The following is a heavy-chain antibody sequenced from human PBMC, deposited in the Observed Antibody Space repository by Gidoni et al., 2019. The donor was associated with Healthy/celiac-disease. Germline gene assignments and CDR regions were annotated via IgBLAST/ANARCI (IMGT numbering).Heavy chain of an antibody. J-gene: IGHJ4*02. CDR2: ISWNSGSI. D-gene: IGHD6-19*01. CDR3: AKGPVAASVGYFDY. V-gene: IGHV3-9*01. Sequence: EVQLVESGGGLVQRGRSPRLSCAASGLRFDDYAMHWVRQAPGKGLEWFSGISWNSGSIGYADSGKGRFTISRDNAKNSLYLQMNSLRAEDTALYYCAKGPVAASVGYFDYWGQGTLVTVSS. CDR1: GLRFDDYA.